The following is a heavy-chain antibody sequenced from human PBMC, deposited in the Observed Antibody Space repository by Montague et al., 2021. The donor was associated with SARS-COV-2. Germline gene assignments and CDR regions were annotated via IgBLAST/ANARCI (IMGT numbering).Heavy chain of an antibody. D-gene: IGHD5-18*01. J-gene: IGHJ5*02. Sequence: CLRLSCAASGFTFSIYAMTWVRQAPGKGLEWLSAIGSTGGSTYYADSVKGRFTISRDNSKNTLYLQMNSLRAEDTAVYYCAKGDTAMAPYNWFDPWGQGTLVTVSS. CDR2: IGSTGGST. V-gene: IGHV3-23*01. CDR1: GFTFSIYA. CDR3: AKGDTAMAPYNWFDP.